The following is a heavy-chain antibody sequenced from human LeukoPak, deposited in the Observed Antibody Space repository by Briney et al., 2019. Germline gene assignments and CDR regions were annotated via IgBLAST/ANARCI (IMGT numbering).Heavy chain of an antibody. V-gene: IGHV5-51*01. CDR2: IYPGDSDA. Sequence: GESLKISCKGSGYSFTSYWIGWVRQVPGKGLKWMGIIYPGDSDARYSPSFQGQVTISADKSISTAYLQWSSLKASDTAMYYCARHVIGARLGIAAAANWFDPWGQGTLVTVSS. CDR3: ARHVIGARLGIAAAANWFDP. D-gene: IGHD6-13*01. J-gene: IGHJ5*02. CDR1: GYSFTSYW.